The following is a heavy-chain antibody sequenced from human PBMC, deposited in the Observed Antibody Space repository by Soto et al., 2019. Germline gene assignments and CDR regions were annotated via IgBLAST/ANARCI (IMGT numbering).Heavy chain of an antibody. CDR2: CRNKANSYTT. CDR1: RFTFSDHY. Sequence: GGSLRLSCAASRFTFSDHYMDWVRQAPGKGLEWVGRCRNKANSYTTEYAASVKGRFSISRDESKDSLYLNMDSLKTEDTAVYYCVREGLNLYYFDFWGQGTLVTVSS. V-gene: IGHV3-72*01. CDR3: VREGLNLYYFDF. J-gene: IGHJ4*02.